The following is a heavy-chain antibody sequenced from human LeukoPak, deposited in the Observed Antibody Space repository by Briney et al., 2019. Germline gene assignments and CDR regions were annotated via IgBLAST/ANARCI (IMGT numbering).Heavy chain of an antibody. CDR1: GGSISSSSYY. CDR2: IYYSGST. J-gene: IGHJ4*02. CDR3: ARGGGYYDSSGYDS. D-gene: IGHD3-22*01. Sequence: SETLSLTCTVSGGSISSSSYYWGWIRQPPGKGLEWIGSIYYSGSTYYNPSLKSRVTISVDTSKNQFSLKLSSVTAADTAVYYCARGGGYYDSSGYDSWGQGTLVTVSS. V-gene: IGHV4-39*07.